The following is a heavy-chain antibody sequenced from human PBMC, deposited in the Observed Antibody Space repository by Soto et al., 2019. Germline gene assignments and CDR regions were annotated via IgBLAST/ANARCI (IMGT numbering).Heavy chain of an antibody. Sequence: QEQLVQSGGEVKKPGASVRVSCKASGYTFTKYGITWVRQAPGQGLEWMGWIGVYNGKTNYARKLQGRVIMTADTSASKAYMELRSLRSDDTAVYYCSRARYCTSPSCYNHYYYGMDIWGQVTTVSVSS. D-gene: IGHD2-2*02. J-gene: IGHJ6*02. CDR3: SRARYCTSPSCYNHYYYGMDI. V-gene: IGHV1-18*04. CDR1: GYTFTKYG. CDR2: IGVYNGKT.